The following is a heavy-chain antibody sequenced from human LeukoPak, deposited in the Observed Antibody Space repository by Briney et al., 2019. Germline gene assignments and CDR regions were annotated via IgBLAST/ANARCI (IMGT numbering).Heavy chain of an antibody. CDR1: GFIFSSYA. V-gene: IGHV3-30-3*01. CDR3: AVDILTGSDAFDM. Sequence: QTGRSLRLSCAASGFIFSSYAMHWVRQAPGKGLEWVAVISYDVSIKYYADSVKGRFTISRDNSKNTLYLQMSSLRAEDTAVYYCAVDILTGSDAFDMWGQGTMVTVSS. D-gene: IGHD3-9*01. CDR2: ISYDVSIK. J-gene: IGHJ3*02.